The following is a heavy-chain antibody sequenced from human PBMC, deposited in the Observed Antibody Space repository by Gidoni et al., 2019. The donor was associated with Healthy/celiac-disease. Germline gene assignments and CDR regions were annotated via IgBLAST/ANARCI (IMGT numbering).Heavy chain of an antibody. V-gene: IGHV1-18*01. CDR2: ISAYNGNT. CDR1: GYTFTSYG. CDR3: ARVTVSDYYDSSGYVDY. J-gene: IGHJ4*02. Sequence: QVQLVQSGAEVKKPGASVKVSCQASGYTFTSYGISWVRQAPGQGLEWMGWISAYNGNTNYAQKLQGRVTMTTDTSTSTAYMELRSLRSDDTAVYYCARVTVSDYYDSSGYVDYWGQGTLVTVSS. D-gene: IGHD3-22*01.